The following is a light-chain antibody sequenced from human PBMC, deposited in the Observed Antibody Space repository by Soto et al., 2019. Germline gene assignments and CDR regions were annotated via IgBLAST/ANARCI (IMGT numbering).Light chain of an antibody. J-gene: IGKJ2*01. CDR3: QQYYSTPRYT. V-gene: IGKV4-1*01. CDR1: QSVLYSSNNKNY. Sequence: DIVMTQSPDSLAVSLGERATINCKSSQSVLYSSNNKNYLAWYQQKPGQPPKLLIYWASTRESVVPDRFSGSGSGTDFPLTISSLQAEDVAFYYCQQYYSTPRYTFGQGTKLEIK. CDR2: WAS.